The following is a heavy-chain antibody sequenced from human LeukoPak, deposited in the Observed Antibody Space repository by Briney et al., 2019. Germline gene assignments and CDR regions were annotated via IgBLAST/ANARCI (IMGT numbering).Heavy chain of an antibody. D-gene: IGHD6-13*01. CDR2: IRRRAFGETA. V-gene: IGHV3-49*04. CDR3: TREGAAAAYGMDV. J-gene: IGHJ6*02. CDR1: GFTFGDYA. Sequence: QAGGSLRLSCTASGFTFGDYAVSWVRRAPGRGLEWVGLIRRRAFGETADYAASVKGRFTTSRDDSKSIAYLQMNSLKTEDTAVYYCTREGAAAAYGMDVWGQGTTVTVSS.